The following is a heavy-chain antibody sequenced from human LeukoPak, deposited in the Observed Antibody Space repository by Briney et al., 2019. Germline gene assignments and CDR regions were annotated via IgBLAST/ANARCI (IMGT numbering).Heavy chain of an antibody. V-gene: IGHV4-39*02. J-gene: IGHJ4*02. CDR3: ARHRGRYYESGSYYYFDY. D-gene: IGHD3-10*01. CDR1: GGSISSSGYY. CDR2: VYYTGST. Sequence: SETLSLTCTVSGGSISSSGYYWGWIRQPPEKGLEWVGCVYYTGSTFYNPSLKSRVTTSVATSKNHFSLNLSSVTAADTAVYYCARHRGRYYESGSYYYFDYWGQGTLVTVSS.